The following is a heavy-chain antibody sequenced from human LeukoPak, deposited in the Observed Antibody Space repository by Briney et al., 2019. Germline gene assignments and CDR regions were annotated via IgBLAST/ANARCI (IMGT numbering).Heavy chain of an antibody. D-gene: IGHD6-6*01. CDR2: INPSGGST. CDR1: GYTFTSYY. CDR3: ARERPTIAARSSNWFDP. V-gene: IGHV1-46*01. J-gene: IGHJ5*02. Sequence: ASVKVSCKASGYTFTSYYMHWVRQAPGQGLEWMGIINPSGGSTSYAQKFQGTVTMTRDTSTSTVYMELNSLRSEDTAVYYCARERPTIAARSSNWFDPWGQGTLVTVSS.